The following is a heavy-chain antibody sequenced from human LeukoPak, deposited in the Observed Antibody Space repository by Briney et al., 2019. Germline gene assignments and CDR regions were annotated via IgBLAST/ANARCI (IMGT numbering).Heavy chain of an antibody. CDR3: AKGGGGGCASRLAD. J-gene: IGHJ4*02. V-gene: IGHV3-23*01. Sequence: GGSLRLSCAASGLTFSSYAMSWVRQAPGKGLEWVSSICGNNNGTYYADSVKGRFTISRDNSKNTLYLQMNSLRAEDTAVYYCAKGGGGGCASRLADWGQGTQVTVSS. CDR2: ICGNNNGT. D-gene: IGHD2-15*01. CDR1: GLTFSSYA.